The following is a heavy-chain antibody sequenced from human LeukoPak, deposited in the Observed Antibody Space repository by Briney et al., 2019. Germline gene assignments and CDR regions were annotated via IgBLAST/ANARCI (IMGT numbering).Heavy chain of an antibody. CDR2: VSISSGTI. D-gene: IGHD3-16*01. V-gene: IGHV3-48*04. CDR1: GFTFIGHN. CDR3: ARAMSTFGGVRNYFDS. J-gene: IGHJ4*02. Sequence: PGGSLRLSCAASGFTFIGHNMNWVRQAPGKGLEWVSFVSISSGTIYYADSVKGRFRISRDNAKCSLDLEMNSLRAEDTAVYYCARAMSTFGGVRNYFDSWGQGTLVTVSS.